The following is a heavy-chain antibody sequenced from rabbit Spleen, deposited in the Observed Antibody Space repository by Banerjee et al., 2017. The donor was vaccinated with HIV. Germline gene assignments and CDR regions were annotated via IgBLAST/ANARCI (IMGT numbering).Heavy chain of an antibody. CDR3: ARDTGSSFSSYGMDL. D-gene: IGHD8-1*01. CDR2: INTGSGSA. CDR1: GFSFSSSYW. J-gene: IGHJ6*01. V-gene: IGHV1S45*01. Sequence: QEQLEESGGGLVKPEGSLTLTCTAFGFSFSSSYWICWVRQAPGKGLEWIGCINTGSGSAYYASWAKGRFTISKTSSTTVTLQMTSLTVADTATYFCARDTGSSFSSYGMDLWGPGTLVTVS.